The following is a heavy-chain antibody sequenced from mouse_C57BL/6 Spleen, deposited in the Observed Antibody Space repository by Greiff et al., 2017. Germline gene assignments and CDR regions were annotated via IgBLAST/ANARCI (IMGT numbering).Heavy chain of an antibody. CDR1: GYTFTSYW. CDR3: ARPYGNYEYFDV. CDR2: IDPSDSYT. D-gene: IGHD2-1*01. Sequence: VQLQQPGAELVRPGTSVKLSCKASGYTFTSYWMHWVKQRPGQGLEWIGVIDPSDSYTNYNQKFKGKATLTVDTSSSTAYMQLSSLTSEDSAVYYCARPYGNYEYFDVWGTGTTVTVSS. J-gene: IGHJ1*03. V-gene: IGHV1-59*01.